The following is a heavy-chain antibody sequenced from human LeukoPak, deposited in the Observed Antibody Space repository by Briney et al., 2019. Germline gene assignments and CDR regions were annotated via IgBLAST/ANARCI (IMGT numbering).Heavy chain of an antibody. CDR1: GGSISSGGHS. CDR2: IYYSGST. Sequence: SETLSLTCTVSGGSISSGGHSWSWIRQHSGKGLEWIGYIYYSGSTYYNPSLKSRVTISVATSKNQFSLKLSSVTAADTAVYYCARGPPQFAFGVVTFPFQHWGQGTLVTVSS. CDR3: ARGPPQFAFGVVTFPFQH. V-gene: IGHV4-31*03. J-gene: IGHJ1*01. D-gene: IGHD3-3*01.